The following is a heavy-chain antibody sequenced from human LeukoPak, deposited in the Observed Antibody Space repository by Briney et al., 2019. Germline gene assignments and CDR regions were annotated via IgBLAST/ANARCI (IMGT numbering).Heavy chain of an antibody. CDR1: GFTFSNQA. V-gene: IGHV3-23*01. CDR3: AKSLIVATTRGDYFDY. CDR2: ISGSGVST. Sequence: GGSLRLSCAASGFTFSNQAMSWVRQAPGXGLXXXXXISGSGVSTDYGDSVKGRFTISRDNSKNTLYLQINSLRAEDTAKYYCAKSLIVATTRGDYFDYWGQGTLVTVSS. J-gene: IGHJ4*02. D-gene: IGHD5-12*01.